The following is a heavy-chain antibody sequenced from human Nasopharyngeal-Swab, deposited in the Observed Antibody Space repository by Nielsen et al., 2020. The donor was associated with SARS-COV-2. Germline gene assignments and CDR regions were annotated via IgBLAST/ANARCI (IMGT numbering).Heavy chain of an antibody. V-gene: IGHV5-10-1*01. CDR3: ARQYQNYFGSGDYHGAFDI. J-gene: IGHJ3*02. CDR1: GSSFSNYR. D-gene: IGHD3-10*01. CDR2: VAPSDSYN. Sequence: GGSLRLSCEGSGSSFSNYRISWVRQVPGKGLEWMWMVAPSDSYNDYSTSLRGHVTISVDRSISTAYLQWSSLKASDTAMYYCARQYQNYFGSGDYHGAFDIWGQGTMVTVSS.